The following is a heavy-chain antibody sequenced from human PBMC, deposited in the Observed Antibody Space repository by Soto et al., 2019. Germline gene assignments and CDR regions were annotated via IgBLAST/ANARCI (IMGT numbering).Heavy chain of an antibody. V-gene: IGHV2-5*02. Sequence: QITLKESGPTLVKPTQTLTLTCTFSGFSLSTSGVGVGWIRQPPGKALEWLALIYWDDDKRYSPSLKSRLTIAKDTAKNQVVLTMTNMDPVDTATYYCAHRPRGEFLFDYWGQGTLVTVSS. CDR3: AHRPRGEFLFDY. CDR2: IYWDDDK. CDR1: GFSLSTSGVG. D-gene: IGHD3-10*01. J-gene: IGHJ4*02.